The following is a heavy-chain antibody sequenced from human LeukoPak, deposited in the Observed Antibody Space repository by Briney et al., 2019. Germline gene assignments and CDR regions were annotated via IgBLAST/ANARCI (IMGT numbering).Heavy chain of an antibody. CDR1: RFTFSSYA. CDR3: AKVDPHDAFDI. J-gene: IGHJ3*02. V-gene: IGHV3-23*01. Sequence: GSLRLSCAASRFTFSSYAMSWVRQAPGKGLEWVSSINNSGGSTYYADSVKGRFTISRDNSKKTLYLQMNSLTAEDTAVYYCAKVDPHDAFDIWGQGTVVTVSS. CDR2: INNSGGST.